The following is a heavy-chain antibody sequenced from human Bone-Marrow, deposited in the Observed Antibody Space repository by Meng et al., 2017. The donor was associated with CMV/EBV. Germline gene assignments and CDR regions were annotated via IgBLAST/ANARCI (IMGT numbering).Heavy chain of an antibody. CDR1: GYTFTSYD. D-gene: IGHD3-16*01. J-gene: IGHJ6*02. CDR3: ARFRGGYYYYGMAV. Sequence: ASVKVSCKASGYTFTSYDINWVRQATGQGLEWMGRMNPDSGNTDYAQKFQGRVAITRNTTVSTAYMELSSLRSEDTAVYYCARFRGGYYYYGMAVWGQGTTVSVSS. CDR2: MNPDSGNT. V-gene: IGHV1-8*03.